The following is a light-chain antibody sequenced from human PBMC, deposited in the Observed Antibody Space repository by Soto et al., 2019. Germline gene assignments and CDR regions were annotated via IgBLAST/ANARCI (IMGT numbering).Light chain of an antibody. Sequence: EIVLTQSPATLSLSPGERATLSCRASQSVSNFLAWYQQKPGQAPSLLISDASNRATGIPGRFSGSGSGTDFSLSIRSLEPEEFAVYSCQLRSNLPLTFGQGKKVEIK. CDR1: QSVSNF. V-gene: IGKV3-11*01. CDR3: QLRSNLPLT. CDR2: DAS. J-gene: IGKJ1*01.